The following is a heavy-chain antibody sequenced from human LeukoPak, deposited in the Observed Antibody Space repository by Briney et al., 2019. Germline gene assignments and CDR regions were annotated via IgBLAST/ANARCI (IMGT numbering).Heavy chain of an antibody. J-gene: IGHJ4*02. CDR3: ARSPCSSANCYDDY. V-gene: IGHV3-30-3*01. D-gene: IGHD2-2*01. CDR1: GFTFSNYA. CDR2: ISFDGSNK. Sequence: GGSLRLSRAASGFTFSNYAMSWVRQAPGKGLEWVAVISFDGSNKYYADSVKGRFTVSRDNSKNTLYLQMNSLRAEDTAVFYCARSPCSSANCYDDYWGQGTLVTVSS.